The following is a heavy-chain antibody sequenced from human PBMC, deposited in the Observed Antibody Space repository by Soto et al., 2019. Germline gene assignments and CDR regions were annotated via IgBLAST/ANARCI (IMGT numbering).Heavy chain of an antibody. D-gene: IGHD3-3*01. CDR1: GGTFSSYA. CDR3: ARGAYDFWSGYYDPSYYYYYGMDV. Sequence: QVQLVQSGAEVKKPGSSVKVSCKASGGTFSSYAISWVRQAPGQGLEWMGGIIPIFGTANYAQKFQGRVTITADESTSTAYMELSSLRSEDTAVYYCARGAYDFWSGYYDPSYYYYYGMDVWGQGTTDTVSS. CDR2: IIPIFGTA. J-gene: IGHJ6*02. V-gene: IGHV1-69*01.